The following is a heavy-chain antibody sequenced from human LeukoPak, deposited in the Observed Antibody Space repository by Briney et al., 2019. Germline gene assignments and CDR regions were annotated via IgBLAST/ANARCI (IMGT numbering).Heavy chain of an antibody. Sequence: GGSLRLSCAASGFTFSSHAMSWVRQAPGKGLEWVSAISGSGGSTHYADSVKGRFTISRDNSKNTLYLQMNSLRAEDTAVYYCAKGITVTTGEYYYYMDVWGKGTTVTVSS. CDR2: ISGSGGST. V-gene: IGHV3-23*01. D-gene: IGHD4-11*01. J-gene: IGHJ6*03. CDR1: GFTFSSHA. CDR3: AKGITVTTGEYYYYMDV.